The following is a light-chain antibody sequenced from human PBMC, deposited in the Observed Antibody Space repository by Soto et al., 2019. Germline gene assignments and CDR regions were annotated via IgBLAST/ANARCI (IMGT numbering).Light chain of an antibody. V-gene: IGKV1-17*02. CDR1: QGIRND. CDR2: AAS. CDR3: HQTISTPIT. J-gene: IGKJ5*01. Sequence: DIQMTQSPSSLSASVGDRVTITCRASQGIRNDLGRYQQKPGKAPKRLIYAASSLQSGVPSRFSGSGSGTHFTLTITDLRPEDSATYYCHQTISTPITFGQGTRLEIK.